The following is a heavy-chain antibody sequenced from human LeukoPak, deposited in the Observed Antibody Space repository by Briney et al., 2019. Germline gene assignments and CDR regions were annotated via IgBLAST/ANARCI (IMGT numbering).Heavy chain of an antibody. CDR2: IQYDGNDK. V-gene: IGHV3-30*02. Sequence: GGSLRLSCAASGFTLSNYGMHWVRQAPGKGLEWVTFIQYDGNDKYYADSVKGRFTISRDNSKNTLYLQMDSLSAEDTAVYYCAKGGNQVDRGYSYGFVKFDYWGQGPRSPSPQ. CDR3: AKGGNQVDRGYSYGFVKFDY. J-gene: IGHJ4*02. D-gene: IGHD5-18*01. CDR1: GFTLSNYG.